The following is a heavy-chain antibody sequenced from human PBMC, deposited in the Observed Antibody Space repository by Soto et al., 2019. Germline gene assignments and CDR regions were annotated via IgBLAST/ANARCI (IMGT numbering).Heavy chain of an antibody. CDR1: GYTFTSYA. J-gene: IGHJ6*02. V-gene: IGHV1-3*01. CDR2: INAGNGNT. CDR3: ARDQEYSSSYYYYYGMDV. Sequence: ASVKVSCKASGYTFTSYAMHWVRQAPGQRLEWMGWINAGNGNTKYSQKFQGRVTITRDTSASTAYMELSSLRSEDTALYYCARDQEYSSSYYYYYGMDVWGQGTTVTVSS. D-gene: IGHD6-6*01.